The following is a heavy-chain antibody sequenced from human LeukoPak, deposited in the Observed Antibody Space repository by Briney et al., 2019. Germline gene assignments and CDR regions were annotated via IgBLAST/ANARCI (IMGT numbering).Heavy chain of an antibody. V-gene: IGHV1-8*01. Sequence: ASVTVSCTSSGYTFTIYDINWVRQATGQGLEWMGWMNPNSGNTGYAQKFPGRVTMTRNTSISTAYMELSSLRSEDTAVYYCARAREPHRITIFGVVIIPYGMDVWGQGTTVTVSS. CDR2: MNPNSGNT. D-gene: IGHD3-3*01. CDR3: ARAREPHRITIFGVVIIPYGMDV. CDR1: GYTFTIYD. J-gene: IGHJ6*02.